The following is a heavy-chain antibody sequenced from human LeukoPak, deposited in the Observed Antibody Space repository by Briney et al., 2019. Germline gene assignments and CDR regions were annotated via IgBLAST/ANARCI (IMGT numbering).Heavy chain of an antibody. CDR3: AKDPQEVRYFQH. CDR1: GFTFDDYA. CDR2: ISGDGGST. Sequence: AGGSLRLSCAASGFTFDDYAMHWVRQAPGKGLEWVGHISGDGGSTYYADSVKGRFTIYRDNSKNSLYLQMNSLRTEDTALYYCAKDPQEVRYFQHWGQGTLVTVSS. V-gene: IGHV3-43*02. J-gene: IGHJ1*01.